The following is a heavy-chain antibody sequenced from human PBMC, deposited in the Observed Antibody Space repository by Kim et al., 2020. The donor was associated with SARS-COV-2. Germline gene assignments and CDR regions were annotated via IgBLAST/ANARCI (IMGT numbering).Heavy chain of an antibody. V-gene: IGHV1-3*01. D-gene: IGHD4-17*01. CDR2: INAANGNT. CDR3: ARGGTTVTTYLLYYFGY. CDR1: GYTFNTYA. Sequence: ASVKVSCKASGYTFNTYAIHWVRQAPGQRLEWMGWINAANGNTKYSPKFQGRVTITRDTSATTAYMELSSLRSEDTAVYYCARGGTTVTTYLLYYFGYWG. J-gene: IGHJ4*01.